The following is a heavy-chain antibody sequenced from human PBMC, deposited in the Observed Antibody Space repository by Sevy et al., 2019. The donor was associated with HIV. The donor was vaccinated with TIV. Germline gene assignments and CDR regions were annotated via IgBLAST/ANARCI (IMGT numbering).Heavy chain of an antibody. Sequence: GGSLRLSCAASGFTFSSYAMHWVRQAPGKGLEWVAVISYDGSNKYYADSVKGRFTISRDNSKNTLYLQMNSLGAEDTAVYYCARSGSLFRPFDYWGQGTLVTVSS. CDR3: ARSGSLFRPFDY. D-gene: IGHD1-26*01. J-gene: IGHJ4*02. V-gene: IGHV3-30-3*01. CDR2: ISYDGSNK. CDR1: GFTFSSYA.